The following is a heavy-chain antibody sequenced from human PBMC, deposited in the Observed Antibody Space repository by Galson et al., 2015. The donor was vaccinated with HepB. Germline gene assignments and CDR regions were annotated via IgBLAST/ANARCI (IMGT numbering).Heavy chain of an antibody. Sequence: SLRLSCAASGFTFSSYAMSWVRQAPGKGLEWVSAISGSGGSTYYADSVKGRFTISRDNSKNTLYLQMNSLRAEDTAVYYCAKDGGLTLYYFDYWGQGTLVTVSS. V-gene: IGHV3-23*01. D-gene: IGHD3-16*01. CDR2: ISGSGGST. J-gene: IGHJ4*02. CDR1: GFTFSSYA. CDR3: AKDGGLTLYYFDY.